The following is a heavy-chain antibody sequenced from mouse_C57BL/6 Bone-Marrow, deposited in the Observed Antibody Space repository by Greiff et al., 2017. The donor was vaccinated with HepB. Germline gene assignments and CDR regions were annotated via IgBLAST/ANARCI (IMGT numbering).Heavy chain of an antibody. D-gene: IGHD2-1*01. Sequence: QVQLQQSGPELVKPGASVKISCKASGYAFSSSWMNWVKQRPGKGLEWIGRIYPGDGDTNYNGKFKGKATLTPDKSSSTAYMQLSSLTSEDSAVYFCARFYYGNYLYYAMDYWGQGTSVTVSS. CDR2: IYPGDGDT. V-gene: IGHV1-82*01. CDR1: GYAFSSSW. CDR3: ARFYYGNYLYYAMDY. J-gene: IGHJ4*01.